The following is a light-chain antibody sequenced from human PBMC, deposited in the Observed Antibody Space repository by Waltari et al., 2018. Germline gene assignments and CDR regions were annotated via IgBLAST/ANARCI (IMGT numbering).Light chain of an antibody. V-gene: IGLV8-61*01. CDR1: SGSLSTTSY. Sequence: QTVVTQEPSLSVSPGGTVTLTCALSSGSLSTTSYATWYQQNPGPAPRTLVYKANARSSGVPERFSGSILGNTAARTITGAQADDESDYYCALYMGSGIWVFGGGTRLTVL. J-gene: IGLJ3*02. CDR2: KAN. CDR3: ALYMGSGIWV.